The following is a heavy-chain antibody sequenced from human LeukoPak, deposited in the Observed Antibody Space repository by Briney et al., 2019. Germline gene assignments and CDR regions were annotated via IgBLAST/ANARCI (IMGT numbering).Heavy chain of an antibody. J-gene: IGHJ4*02. CDR3: ARDYSQAGESGVPTDY. Sequence: SETLSLTCAVSGGSFSSYYCSWIRQPVGKGLEWIGRICSSGSTNYNPSLESRGIMSIDTSKNEFSLKLSSVTAADTAVYYCARDYSQAGESGVPTDYWGQGILVIVSS. D-gene: IGHD3-3*01. CDR2: ICSSGST. V-gene: IGHV4-4*07. CDR1: GGSFSSYY.